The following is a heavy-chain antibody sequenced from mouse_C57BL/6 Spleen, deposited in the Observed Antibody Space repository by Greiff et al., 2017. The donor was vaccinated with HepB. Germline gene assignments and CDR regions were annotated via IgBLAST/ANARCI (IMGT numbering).Heavy chain of an antibody. V-gene: IGHV1-82*01. J-gene: IGHJ2*01. Sequence: QVQLKESGPELVKPGASVKISCKASGYAFSSSWMNWVKQRPGKGLEWIGRIYPGDGDTNYNGKFKGKATLTADKSSSTAYMQLSSLTSEDSAVYFCARGYYYGSSYLDYWGQGTTLTVSS. CDR3: ARGYYYGSSYLDY. CDR1: GYAFSSSW. CDR2: IYPGDGDT. D-gene: IGHD1-1*01.